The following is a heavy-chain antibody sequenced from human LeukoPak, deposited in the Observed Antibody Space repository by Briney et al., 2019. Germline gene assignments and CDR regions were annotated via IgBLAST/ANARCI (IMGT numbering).Heavy chain of an antibody. Sequence: GGSLRFSCAASGFTFSSYAMTWVRQAPGKGLEWVSAVSGSGGSTYYADSVKGRFTISRDNSKNTLYLQMNSLRAEDTAVYYCAKDHSSTWYFYYFDYWGQGTLVTVSS. CDR1: GFTFSSYA. D-gene: IGHD6-13*01. V-gene: IGHV3-23*01. CDR2: VSGSGGST. J-gene: IGHJ4*02. CDR3: AKDHSSTWYFYYFDY.